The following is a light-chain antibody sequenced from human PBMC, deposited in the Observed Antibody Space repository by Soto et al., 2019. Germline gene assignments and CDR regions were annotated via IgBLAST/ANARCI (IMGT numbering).Light chain of an antibody. V-gene: IGKV1-5*03. CDR2: KAS. CDR1: QTISSW. J-gene: IGKJ1*01. CDR3: QHYNSYSEA. Sequence: DIQMTQSPSTLSGSVGDRVTITCRASQTISSWLAWYQQKPGKAPKLLTYKASTLKSGVPSRLSGSGSGTEFTLTISSLQPDDLATYYCQHYNSYSEAFGQGTKVERK.